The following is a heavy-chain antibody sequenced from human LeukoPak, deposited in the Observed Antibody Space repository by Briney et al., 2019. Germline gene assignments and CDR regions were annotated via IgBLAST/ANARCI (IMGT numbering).Heavy chain of an antibody. V-gene: IGHV3-48*03. J-gene: IGHJ4*02. D-gene: IGHD2/OR15-2a*01. CDR1: GFRFSDSE. CDR3: ARDLTPECSKSGHCREGAY. CDR2: IRGRSATI. Sequence: PGGSPRLSFWAPGFRFSDSENKLGRQAPGEGVGGVSQIRGRSATIYYADSVKGRFTISRDNAKNSLYLQMNGLAVEDTALYFCARDLTPECSKSGHCREGAYWGQGALVTVSS.